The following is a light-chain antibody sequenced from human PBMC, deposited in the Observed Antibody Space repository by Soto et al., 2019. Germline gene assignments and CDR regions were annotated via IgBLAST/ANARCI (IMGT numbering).Light chain of an antibody. CDR1: QSIGIY. CDR3: QQSYTTPFT. Sequence: DIQMTQSPSPLSASVGDRVTITCRASQSIGIYLNWYQQEPGKAPKLLIYAASTLQSGVPLRFSGSGSGTDFTLSIGSLQPEDFATYFCQQSYTTPFTFGPGTKVDIK. J-gene: IGKJ3*01. V-gene: IGKV1-39*01. CDR2: AAS.